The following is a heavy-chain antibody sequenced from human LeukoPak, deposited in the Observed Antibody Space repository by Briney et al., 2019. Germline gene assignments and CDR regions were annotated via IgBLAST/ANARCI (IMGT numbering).Heavy chain of an antibody. CDR3: AKAGSGIVTGDY. V-gene: IGHV3-43*02. CDR2: ISGDSGST. Sequence: PGGSLRLSCAASGFTFDDYVMHWVRQAPGKGLEWVSLISGDSGSTFYADSVKGRFTISRDNSRKSLYLQMNSLRTEDTALYYCAKAGSGIVTGDYWGQGTLVTVSS. J-gene: IGHJ4*02. D-gene: IGHD1-26*01. CDR1: GFTFDDYV.